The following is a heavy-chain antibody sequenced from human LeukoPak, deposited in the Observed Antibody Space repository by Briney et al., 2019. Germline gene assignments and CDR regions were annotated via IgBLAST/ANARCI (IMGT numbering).Heavy chain of an antibody. CDR1: GGSMSTYY. Sequence: SETLPLTCTVFGGSMSTYYWSWIRQPPGRGLEWIGHIYTSGSTNYNPSLKSRVTMSVDTSKNQFSLKLTSVTAVDTAVYYCVRLLRYSNYFDSWGQGTLVTVSS. CDR3: VRLLRYSNYFDS. D-gene: IGHD4-11*01. V-gene: IGHV4-4*09. CDR2: IYTSGST. J-gene: IGHJ4*02.